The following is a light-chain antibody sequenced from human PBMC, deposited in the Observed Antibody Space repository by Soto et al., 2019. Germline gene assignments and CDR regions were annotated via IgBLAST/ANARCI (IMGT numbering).Light chain of an antibody. V-gene: IGLV2-14*01. CDR2: EVS. CDR1: SSDVGDYTY. J-gene: IGLJ1*01. CDR3: SSYTSSSTFV. Sequence: QSALTQPASVSGSPGQSIAISCTGTSSDVGDYTYVSWYQQHPGKAPKLMIYEVSNRPSGVSNRFSGSKCGNTASLTISGLQAEDEGDYYCSSYTSSSTFVFGTGTKLTVL.